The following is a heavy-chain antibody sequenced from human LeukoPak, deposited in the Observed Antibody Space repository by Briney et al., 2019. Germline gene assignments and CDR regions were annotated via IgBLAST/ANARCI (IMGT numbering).Heavy chain of an antibody. CDR1: GFTFSRYW. V-gene: IGHV3-74*01. J-gene: IGHJ3*02. D-gene: IGHD4-17*01. Sequence: GGSLRLSCAASGFTFSRYWMHWVRQAPGKGLVWVSRMNTDGSRTDYADSVKGRFTISRDNAKNTLYLQMNSLRVEDTAMYFCAREGYGDYHIWGQGTIVTVSS. CDR3: AREGYGDYHI. CDR2: MNTDGSRT.